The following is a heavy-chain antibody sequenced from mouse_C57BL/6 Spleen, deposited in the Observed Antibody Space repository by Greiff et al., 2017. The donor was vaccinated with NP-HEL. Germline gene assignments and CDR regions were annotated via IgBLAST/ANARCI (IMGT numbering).Heavy chain of an antibody. CDR2: IHPSDSDT. Sequence: VQLQQPGAELVKPGASVKVSCKASGYTFTSYWMHWVKQRPGQGLEWIGRIHPSDSDTNYNQKFKGKATLTVDKSSSTAYIQLSSLTSEDSAVYYCAIDDGFAYWGQGTLVTVSA. CDR1: GYTFTSYW. V-gene: IGHV1-74*01. D-gene: IGHD2-12*01. CDR3: AIDDGFAY. J-gene: IGHJ3*01.